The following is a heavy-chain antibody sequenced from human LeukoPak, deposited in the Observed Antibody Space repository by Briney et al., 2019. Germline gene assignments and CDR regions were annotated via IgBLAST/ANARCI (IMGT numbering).Heavy chain of an antibody. CDR2: ITASGGNS. CDR1: GFTFSSYA. CDR3: AKARRYTSDLDY. Sequence: GGSLRLSCAASGFTFSSYALSWVRQTPGKGLEWVSAITASGGNSYYTDSEKGRFTISRDISKRILYLQLNSLRAEDTAVYYCAKARRYTSDLDYRGQGTLVTVSS. J-gene: IGHJ4*02. D-gene: IGHD6-19*01. V-gene: IGHV3-23*01.